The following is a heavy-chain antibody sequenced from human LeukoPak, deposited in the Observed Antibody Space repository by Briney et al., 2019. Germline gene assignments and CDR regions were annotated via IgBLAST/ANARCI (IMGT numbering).Heavy chain of an antibody. CDR1: GYSFTSYW. CDR3: ARPVPASGYDGEGYYFDY. V-gene: IGHV5-51*01. D-gene: IGHD5-12*01. Sequence: GESLKISCKGSGYSFTSYWIGWVRQMPGKGLEWMGIIYPGDSDTRYSPSFQGQVTISADKSISTAYLQWSSLKASDTAMYYCARPVPASGYDGEGYYFDYWGQGTLVTVSS. CDR2: IYPGDSDT. J-gene: IGHJ4*02.